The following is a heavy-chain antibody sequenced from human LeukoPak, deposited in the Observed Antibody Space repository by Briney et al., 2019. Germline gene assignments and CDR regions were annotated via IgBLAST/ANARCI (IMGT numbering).Heavy chain of an antibody. V-gene: IGHV3-7*01. J-gene: IGHJ5*02. CDR2: IKQDGSEK. CDR3: ARVPSVLLWFGELSWFDP. CDR1: GFTFSGYW. D-gene: IGHD3-10*01. Sequence: PGGSLRLSCAASGFTFSGYWMSWVRQAPGKGLEWVANIKQDGSEKYYVDSVKGRFTISRDNAKNSLYLQMNSLRAEDTAVYYCARVPSVLLWFGELSWFDPWGQGTLVTVSS.